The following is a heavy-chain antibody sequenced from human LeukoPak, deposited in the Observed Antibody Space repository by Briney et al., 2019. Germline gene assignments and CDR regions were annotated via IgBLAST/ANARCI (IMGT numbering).Heavy chain of an antibody. Sequence: GGSLRLSCAASGFTFSSYAMSWVRQAPGKGLEWVSAISGSGGSTYYADSVKGRFTISRDISKNTLYLQMNSLRAEDTAVYFCAQSLYGDYPPRGWGQGTLVTVSS. CDR1: GFTFSSYA. V-gene: IGHV3-23*01. D-gene: IGHD4-17*01. J-gene: IGHJ4*02. CDR3: AQSLYGDYPPRG. CDR2: ISGSGGST.